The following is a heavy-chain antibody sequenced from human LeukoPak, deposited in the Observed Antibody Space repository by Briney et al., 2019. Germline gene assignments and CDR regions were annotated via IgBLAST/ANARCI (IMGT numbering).Heavy chain of an antibody. CDR1: GFTFSSYW. CDR3: ARIGASQFDWPDDAFDI. CDR2: IKQDGSEK. V-gene: IGHV3-7*03. J-gene: IGHJ3*02. Sequence: GGSLRLSCAASGFTFSSYWMSWVRQAPGKGLEWVANIKQDGSEKYYVDSVKGRFTISRDNAKNSLYLQMNSLRAEDTAVYYCARIGASQFDWPDDAFDIWGQGTMATVSS. D-gene: IGHD3-9*01.